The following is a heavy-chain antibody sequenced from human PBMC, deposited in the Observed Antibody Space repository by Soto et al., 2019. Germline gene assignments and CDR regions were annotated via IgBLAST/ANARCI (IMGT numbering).Heavy chain of an antibody. D-gene: IGHD3-22*01. CDR1: GYSISSNYY. J-gene: IGHJ3*02. V-gene: IGHV4-38-2*01. Sequence: SETLSLTCDVSGYSISSNYYWGWIRQSPGKGLEWIASIYRSGSTYYNASPKSRVTIPVDTYKNQFSLKLNSVTAADTAVYYCAKARSYYESSGYPDAYDIWGQGTMVTVSS. CDR2: IYRSGST. CDR3: AKARSYYESSGYPDAYDI.